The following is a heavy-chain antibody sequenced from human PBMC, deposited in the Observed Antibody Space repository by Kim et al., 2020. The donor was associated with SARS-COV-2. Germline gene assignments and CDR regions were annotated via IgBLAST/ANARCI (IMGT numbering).Heavy chain of an antibody. J-gene: IGHJ6*02. CDR1: GFIFANYA. CDR2: IGGNGGTT. D-gene: IGHD1-26*01. CDR3: AKDRDTNYYYFGMDV. V-gene: IGHV3-23*01. Sequence: GGSLRLSCAASGFIFANYAMNWVRQAPGKGLEWVSGIGGNGGTTHYADSVKGRFTISRDNSENTLYLHMSLLRAGDTAVYYCAKDRDTNYYYFGMDVWGQGTTVTVSS.